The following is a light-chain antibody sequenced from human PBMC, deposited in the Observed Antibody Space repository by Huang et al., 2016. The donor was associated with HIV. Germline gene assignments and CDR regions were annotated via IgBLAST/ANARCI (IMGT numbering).Light chain of an antibody. CDR1: QSVLHHSNNKNY. J-gene: IGKJ4*01. Sequence: DIVMTQSPDSLAVSLGERATINCKSSQSVLHHSNNKNYLAWYQQKPGQPPKLLFYWASTRESGVPDRFSGGGSGTDFTLAISSLQAEDVAVYYCQQYYSSPLTFGGGTKVEMK. V-gene: IGKV4-1*01. CDR3: QQYYSSPLT. CDR2: WAS.